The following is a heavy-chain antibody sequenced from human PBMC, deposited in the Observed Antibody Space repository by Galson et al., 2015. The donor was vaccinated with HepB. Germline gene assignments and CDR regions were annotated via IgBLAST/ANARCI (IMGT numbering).Heavy chain of an antibody. CDR1: GFTFSNAW. D-gene: IGHD6-19*01. CDR3: TKNPSGWYYYGMDV. Sequence: SLRLSCAASGFTFSNAWMSWVRQAPGKGLEWVGRIKSKTDGGTTDYAAPVKGRFTISRDDSKNTLYLQMNSLKTEDTAVYYCTKNPSGWYYYGMDVWGQGTTVTVSS. J-gene: IGHJ6*02. V-gene: IGHV3-15*01. CDR2: IKSKTDGGTT.